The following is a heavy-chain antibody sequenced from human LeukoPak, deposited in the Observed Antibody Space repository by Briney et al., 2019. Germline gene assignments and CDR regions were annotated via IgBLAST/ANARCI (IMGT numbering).Heavy chain of an antibody. CDR2: IQYDGSIK. V-gene: IGHV3-30*02. J-gene: IGHJ4*02. CDR3: TKAKGQSWLFSHY. Sequence: GGSLRLSCAASGFTFGSYGMDWVRQAPGKGLEWVAFIQYDGSIKYYADSVKGRFTVSRDNSKSTVYLQMNDLRGEDTAVYYCTKAKGQSWLFSHYWGRGTLVTVSS. CDR1: GFTFGSYG. D-gene: IGHD3-22*01.